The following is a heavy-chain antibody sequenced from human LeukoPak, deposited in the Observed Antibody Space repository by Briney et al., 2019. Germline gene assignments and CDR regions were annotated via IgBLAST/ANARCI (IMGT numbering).Heavy chain of an antibody. D-gene: IGHD1-26*01. CDR3: AKERVGAPDY. J-gene: IGHJ4*02. Sequence: GRSLRLSCAASGFTFSSYGMHWVRQAPGKGLEWVAVIWYDGSNKYYADSVKGRFTISRDNSKNTLYLQMNSLRAEDTAVYYCAKERVGAPDYWGQGTLVTVSS. V-gene: IGHV3-33*06. CDR2: IWYDGSNK. CDR1: GFTFSSYG.